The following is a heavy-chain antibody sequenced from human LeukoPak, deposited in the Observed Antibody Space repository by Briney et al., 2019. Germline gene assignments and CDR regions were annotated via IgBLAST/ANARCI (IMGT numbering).Heavy chain of an antibody. V-gene: IGHV3-48*01. J-gene: IGHJ4*02. Sequence: PGGSLRLSCAASGFTFSSYSMNWVRQAPGKGLEWVSYISSSSSTIYYADSVKGRFTISRDNAKNSLYLQMNSLRAEDTAVYYCAARIVGATWRWAPNDYWGQGTLVTVSS. D-gene: IGHD1-26*01. CDR3: AARIVGATWRWAPNDY. CDR1: GFTFSSYS. CDR2: ISSSSSTI.